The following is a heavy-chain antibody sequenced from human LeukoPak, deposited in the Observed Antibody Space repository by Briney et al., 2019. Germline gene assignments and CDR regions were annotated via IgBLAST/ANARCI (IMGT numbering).Heavy chain of an antibody. D-gene: IGHD6-13*01. CDR1: GGSISSSNW. V-gene: IGHV4-4*02. J-gene: IGHJ3*02. CDR2: IYHSGST. Sequence: PSETLSLTCAVSGGSISSSNWWSWVRQPPGKGLEWIGEIYHSGSTNYNPSLKSRVTISVDKSKNQFSLKLSSVTAADTAVYYCARKRAAAVIDAFDIWGQGTMVTVSS. CDR3: ARKRAAAVIDAFDI.